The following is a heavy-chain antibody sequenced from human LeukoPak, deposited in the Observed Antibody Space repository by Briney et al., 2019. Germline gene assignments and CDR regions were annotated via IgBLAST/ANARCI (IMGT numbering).Heavy chain of an antibody. CDR1: SGSINSYY. CDR3: TRHGYTASHYFLDY. V-gene: IGHV4-4*07. J-gene: IGHJ4*02. CDR2: IYTTGKT. D-gene: IGHD3-16*01. Sequence: PSETLSLTCTVSSGSINSYYWGWVRQPAGRGLEWIGRIYTTGKTDYNPSLKSRLTMSVDTSKRQFSLNLTSVTAADTAIYYCTRHGYTASHYFLDYWSQGTLVTVSS.